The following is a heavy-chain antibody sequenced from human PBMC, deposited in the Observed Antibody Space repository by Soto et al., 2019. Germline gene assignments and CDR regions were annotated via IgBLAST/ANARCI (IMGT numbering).Heavy chain of an antibody. Sequence: EVQLVESGGGLVQPGGSLRLSCAASGFTFSSYSMNWVRQAPGKGLEWVSYISSSSSTIYYADSVKGRFTISRDNAKNSLYLQMNRLRDEDTAVYYWAREYQGWENWFDPWGQGTLVTVSS. J-gene: IGHJ5*02. D-gene: IGHD6-19*01. CDR1: GFTFSSYS. CDR2: ISSSSSTI. V-gene: IGHV3-48*02. CDR3: AREYQGWENWFDP.